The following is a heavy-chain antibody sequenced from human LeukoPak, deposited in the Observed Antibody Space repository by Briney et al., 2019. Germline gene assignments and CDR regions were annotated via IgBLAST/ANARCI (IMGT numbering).Heavy chain of an antibody. D-gene: IGHD7-27*01. Sequence: GGSLRLSCAASAFAFSSXXXXXXRQAXGXXXXXXXXISGXXXXXXXAXSXXXXXXXXRDNSKNTLYVQMNSLRAEDTAVYYCAKNGLGQVLADGFDIWGQGTMVTVSS. CDR3: AKNGLGQVLADGFDI. V-gene: IGHV3-23*01. CDR1: AFAFSSXX. J-gene: IGHJ3*02. CDR2: ISGXXXXX.